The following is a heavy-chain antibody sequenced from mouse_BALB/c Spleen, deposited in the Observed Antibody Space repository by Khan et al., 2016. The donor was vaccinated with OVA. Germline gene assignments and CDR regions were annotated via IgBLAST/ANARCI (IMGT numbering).Heavy chain of an antibody. Sequence: EVQLVESGGGLVEPGGSLKLSCAASGFTFSSFVMSWVRQTPEKRLEWVATISSADTYTYYPDSVKGRFTIYRDNAKNTPYLQMNSLRYEDTAMYYCTNCNDGWFAYWVQGPLVTVST. D-gene: IGHD2-1*01. J-gene: IGHJ3*01. CDR2: ISSADTYT. CDR1: GFTFSSFV. V-gene: IGHV5-9-3*01. CDR3: TNCNDGWFAY.